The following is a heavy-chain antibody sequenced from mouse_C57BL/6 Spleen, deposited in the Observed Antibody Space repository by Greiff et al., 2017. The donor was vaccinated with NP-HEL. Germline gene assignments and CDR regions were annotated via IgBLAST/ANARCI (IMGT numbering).Heavy chain of an antibody. J-gene: IGHJ3*01. CDR3: AREGVYYDYDDGFPWFAY. V-gene: IGHV1-85*01. Sequence: VKLVESGPELVKPGASVKLSCKASGYTFTSYDINWVKQRPGQGLEWIGWIYPRDGSTKYNEKFKGKATLTVDTSSSTAYMELHSLTSEDSAVYFCAREGVYYDYDDGFPWFAYWGQGTLVTVSA. CDR1: GYTFTSYD. CDR2: IYPRDGST. D-gene: IGHD2-4*01.